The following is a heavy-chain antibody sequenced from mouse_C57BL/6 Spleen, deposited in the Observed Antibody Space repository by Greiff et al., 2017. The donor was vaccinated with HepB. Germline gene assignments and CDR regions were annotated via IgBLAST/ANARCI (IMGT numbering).Heavy chain of an antibody. CDR2: IYPSDSET. Sequence: QVQLQQPGAELVRPGSSVKLSCKASGYTFTSYWMDWVKQRPGQGLEWIGNIYPSDSETHYNQKFKDKATLTVDKSSTPAYMQLSSLTSEDSAVYYCASLGSSWFAYWGQGTLVTVSA. CDR1: GYTFTSYW. CDR3: ASLGSSWFAY. D-gene: IGHD1-1*01. V-gene: IGHV1-61*01. J-gene: IGHJ3*01.